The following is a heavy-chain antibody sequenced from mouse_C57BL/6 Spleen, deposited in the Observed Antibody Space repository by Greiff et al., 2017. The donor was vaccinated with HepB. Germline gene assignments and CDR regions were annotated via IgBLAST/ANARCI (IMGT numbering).Heavy chain of an antibody. D-gene: IGHD1-1*01. CDR3: ARDATGYFDV. J-gene: IGHJ1*03. CDR2: IYPRSGNT. V-gene: IGHV1-81*01. Sequence: VKLQESGAELARPGASVKLSCKASGYTFTSYGISWVKQRTGQGLEWIGEIYPRSGNTYYNEKFKGKATLTADKSSSTAYMELRSLTSEDSAVYFCARDATGYFDVWGTGTTVTVSS. CDR1: GYTFTSYG.